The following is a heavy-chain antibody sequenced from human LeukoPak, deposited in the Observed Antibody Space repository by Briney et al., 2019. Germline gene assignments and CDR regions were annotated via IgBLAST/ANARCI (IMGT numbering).Heavy chain of an antibody. CDR3: ARHSSTYYDYVWGSYPYMDV. CDR1: GGSISSSSYY. Sequence: SETLSLTCTVSGGSISSSSYYWGWIRQPPGKGLEWIGSIYYSGSTYYNPSLKSRVTISVDTPKNQFSLKLYSVTAADTAVYYCARHSSTYYDYVWGSYPYMDVWGKGTTVTVSS. D-gene: IGHD3-16*02. CDR2: IYYSGST. J-gene: IGHJ6*03. V-gene: IGHV4-39*01.